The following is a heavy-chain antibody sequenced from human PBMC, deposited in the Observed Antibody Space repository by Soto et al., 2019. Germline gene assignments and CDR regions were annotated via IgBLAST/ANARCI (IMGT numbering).Heavy chain of an antibody. CDR1: GFTFSSYA. D-gene: IGHD6-19*01. CDR3: AKGGQGLVRSCFGY. Sequence: EVQLLESGGGLVQPGGSLRLSCAASGFTFSSYAMSWVRQAPGKGLEWVSAISGSGGSTYYADSVKGRFTISRDNSKNTLYLQMNGRRAVDTAVYSCAKGGQGLVRSCFGYWGQGTLVTVSS. V-gene: IGHV3-23*01. CDR2: ISGSGGST. J-gene: IGHJ4*02.